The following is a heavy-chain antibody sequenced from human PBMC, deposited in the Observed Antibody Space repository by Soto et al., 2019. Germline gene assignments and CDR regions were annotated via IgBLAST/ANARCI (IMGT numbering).Heavy chain of an antibody. J-gene: IGHJ5*02. Sequence: APVKVSCKASGYTFTSYYMHWVRQAPGQGLEWMGIINPSGGSTSYAQKFQGRVTMTRDTSTSTVYMELSSLRSEDTAVYYCARDPSSGWSTFDPWGQGTLVTVSS. CDR2: INPSGGST. V-gene: IGHV1-46*01. CDR1: GYTFTSYY. CDR3: ARDPSSGWSTFDP. D-gene: IGHD6-19*01.